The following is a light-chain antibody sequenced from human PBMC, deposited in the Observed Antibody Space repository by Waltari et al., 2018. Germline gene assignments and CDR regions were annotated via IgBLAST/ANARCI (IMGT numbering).Light chain of an antibody. V-gene: IGKV1-39*01. Sequence: IHLTQSPSSLPASIGETVTITCRASQTINNYLNWYQQETGKVPRLLVYGASTLRSGVHPRFSGSGSGTEFTLTISGLQPEDFASYHCQQSYNMPWTFGQGTKVEI. CDR2: GAS. J-gene: IGKJ1*01. CDR3: QQSYNMPWT. CDR1: QTINNY.